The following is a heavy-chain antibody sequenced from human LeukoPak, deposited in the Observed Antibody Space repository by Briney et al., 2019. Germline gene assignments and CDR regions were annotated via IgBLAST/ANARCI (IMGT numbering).Heavy chain of an antibody. J-gene: IGHJ6*02. CDR3: ARVDCSSTSCYYYGMDV. V-gene: IGHV1-8*01. Sequence: ASVKVSCKASGYTFTSYDINWVRQATGQGLGWMGWMNPNSGNTGYAQKFQGRVTMTRNTSISTAYMELSSLRSEDTAVYYCARVDCSSTSCYYYGMDVWGQGTTVAVSS. D-gene: IGHD2-2*01. CDR2: MNPNSGNT. CDR1: GYTFTSYD.